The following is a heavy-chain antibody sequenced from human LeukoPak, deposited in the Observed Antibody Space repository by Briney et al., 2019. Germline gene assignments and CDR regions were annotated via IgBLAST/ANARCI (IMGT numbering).Heavy chain of an antibody. CDR1: GYTFTGYY. Sequence: GASVKVSCKASGYTFTGYYMHWVRQAPGQGLEWMGWINPNSGGTNYAQKFQGRVTMTRDTSISTAYMELSRLRSDDTAVYYCARDYYDSSGYYGYDYWGQGTLVTVSP. CDR3: ARDYYDSSGYYGYDY. CDR2: INPNSGGT. J-gene: IGHJ4*02. D-gene: IGHD3-22*01. V-gene: IGHV1-2*02.